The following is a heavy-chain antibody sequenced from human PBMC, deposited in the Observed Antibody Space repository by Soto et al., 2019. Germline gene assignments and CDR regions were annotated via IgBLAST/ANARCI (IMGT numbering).Heavy chain of an antibody. CDR3: AIGTTHYDREFDY. CDR1: ADSVSSISAF. CDR2: TFHSSKLYN. D-gene: IGHD3-22*01. V-gene: IGHV6-1*01. J-gene: IGHJ4*02. Sequence: SPTLSLTYSIFADSVSSISAFWYGSRQTPSRGFEWLVRTFHSSKLYNDYAVSVKSLIITIPDTSKNHFALQLKFVTPEDTVVYYSAIGTTHYDREFDYWGQGTLVTVFS.